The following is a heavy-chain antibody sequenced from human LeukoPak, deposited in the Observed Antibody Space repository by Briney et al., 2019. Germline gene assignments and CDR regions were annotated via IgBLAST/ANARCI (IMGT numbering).Heavy chain of an antibody. D-gene: IGHD6-13*01. CDR1: GGSISSYY. CDR2: IYYSGST. Sequence: SETLSLTCTVSGGSISSYYCSWIRQPPGKGLEWIGYIYYSGSTNYNPSLKSRVTISVDTSKNQFSLKLGSVTAADTAVYYCARQIAAAGTPYDYWGQGTMVTVSS. J-gene: IGHJ4*02. CDR3: ARQIAAAGTPYDY. V-gene: IGHV4-59*01.